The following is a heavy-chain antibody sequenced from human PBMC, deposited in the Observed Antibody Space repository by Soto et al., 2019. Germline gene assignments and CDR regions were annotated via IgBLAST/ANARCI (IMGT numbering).Heavy chain of an antibody. D-gene: IGHD3-10*01. J-gene: IGHJ6*02. CDR2: FYTNGIS. V-gene: IGHV4-4*07. CDR3: ARAGNEYGVDV. CDR1: GDSMSSYH. Sequence: SDTLSLTCTASGDSMSSYHWSWIRQSAGQGLEWIGRFYTNGISHYNPSLKSRLSMSADTSKNQLSLTLTSVTAADTGVYYCARAGNEYGVDVWGQGTTVTVPS.